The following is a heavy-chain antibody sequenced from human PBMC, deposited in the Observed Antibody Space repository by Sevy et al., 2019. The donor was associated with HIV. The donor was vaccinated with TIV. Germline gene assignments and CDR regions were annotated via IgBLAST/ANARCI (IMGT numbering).Heavy chain of an antibody. D-gene: IGHD3-3*01. Sequence: GGSLRLSCAASGFTFSSYGMHWVRQAPGKGLEWVAVISYDGSNKYYADSVKGRFTISRDNSKNTLYLQMNSLRAEDTAVYYCAEDRGFYYFDYWGQGTLVTVSS. CDR3: AEDRGFYYFDY. CDR2: ISYDGSNK. CDR1: GFTFSSYG. V-gene: IGHV3-30*18. J-gene: IGHJ4*02.